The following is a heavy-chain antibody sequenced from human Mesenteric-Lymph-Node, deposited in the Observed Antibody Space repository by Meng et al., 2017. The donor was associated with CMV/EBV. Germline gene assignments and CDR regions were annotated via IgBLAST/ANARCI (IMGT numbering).Heavy chain of an antibody. CDR3: ASRRSVSGSLNWYFDV. CDR1: GFTFSSYW. J-gene: IGHJ2*01. V-gene: IGHV3-74*01. D-gene: IGHD6-19*01. CDR2: INSDGSST. Sequence: GGSLRLSCAASGFTFSSYWMHWVRQAPGKGLVWVSRINSDGSSTSYADSVKGRFTISRDNAKNTLYLQMNSLTAEDTAVYYCASRRSVSGSLNWYFDVWGRGTLVTVSS.